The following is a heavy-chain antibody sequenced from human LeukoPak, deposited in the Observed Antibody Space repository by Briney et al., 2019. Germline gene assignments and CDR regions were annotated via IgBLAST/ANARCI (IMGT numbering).Heavy chain of an antibody. J-gene: IGHJ6*03. CDR1: GFTFSSFV. CDR2: ISYDGTNK. D-gene: IGHD4-17*01. CDR3: AKNYGDYPSYYYYYYMDV. V-gene: IGHV3-30*18. Sequence: PGRSLRLSCAASGFTFSSFVMHWVRQAPGKGLEWVAVISYDGTNKYYADSVKGRFTISRDNSKNTLYLQMNSLRAEDTAVYYCAKNYGDYPSYYYYYYMDVWGKGTRSPSP.